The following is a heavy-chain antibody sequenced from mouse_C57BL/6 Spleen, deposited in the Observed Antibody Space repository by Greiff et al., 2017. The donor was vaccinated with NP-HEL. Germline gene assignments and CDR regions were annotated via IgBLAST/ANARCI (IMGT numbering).Heavy chain of an antibody. Sequence: EVQGVESGGGLVQPGGSLSLSCAASGFTFTDYYMSWVRQPPGKALEWLGFIRNKANGYTTEYSASVKGRFTISRDNSQSILYLQMNALRAEDSATYYCASLITTVVHWYCDVWGTGTTVTVSS. V-gene: IGHV7-3*01. CDR1: GFTFTDYY. CDR3: ASLITTVVHWYCDV. J-gene: IGHJ1*03. D-gene: IGHD1-1*01. CDR2: IRNKANGYTT.